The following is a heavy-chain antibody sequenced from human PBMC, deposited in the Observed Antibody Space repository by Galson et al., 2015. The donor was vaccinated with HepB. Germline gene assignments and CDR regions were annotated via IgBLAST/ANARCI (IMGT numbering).Heavy chain of an antibody. D-gene: IGHD3-16*01. J-gene: IGHJ4*02. Sequence: SLRLSCAGSGFTFSTYWMHWVRQAPGKGLVWLSHINTDGTTTNYADSVKGRFTISRDNAKNTLYLQMNSLRAGDTAVYYCARSTDAYTAFHYRGQGTLVTVSS. V-gene: IGHV3-74*01. CDR2: INTDGTTT. CDR1: GFTFSTYW. CDR3: ARSTDAYTAFHY.